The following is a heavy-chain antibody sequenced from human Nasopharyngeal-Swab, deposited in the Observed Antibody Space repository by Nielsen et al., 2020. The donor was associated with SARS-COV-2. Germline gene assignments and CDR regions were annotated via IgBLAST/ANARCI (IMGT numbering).Heavy chain of an antibody. CDR2: IYYSGST. CDR3: ARAGAQLPEYYFDY. J-gene: IGHJ4*02. Sequence: WIRQPPGKGLEWIGCIYYSGSTYYNPSLKSRVTISVDTSKNQFSLKLSSVTAADTAVYYCARAGAQLPEYYFDYWGQGTLVTVSS. V-gene: IGHV4-31*02. D-gene: IGHD1-7*01.